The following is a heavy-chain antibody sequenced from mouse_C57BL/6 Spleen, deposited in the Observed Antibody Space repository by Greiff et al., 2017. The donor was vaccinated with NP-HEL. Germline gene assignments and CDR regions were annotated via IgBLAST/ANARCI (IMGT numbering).Heavy chain of an antibody. V-gene: IGHV5-9*01. CDR2: ISGGGGNT. D-gene: IGHD2-4*01. CDR1: GFTFSSYT. CDR3: AIYYDYDGWYFDV. Sequence: EVKVVESGGGLVKPGGSLKLSCAASGFTFSSYTMSWVRQTPEKRLEWVATISGGGGNTYYPDSVKGRFTISRDNAKNTLYLQMSSLRSEDTALYYCAIYYDYDGWYFDVWGTGTTVTVSS. J-gene: IGHJ1*03.